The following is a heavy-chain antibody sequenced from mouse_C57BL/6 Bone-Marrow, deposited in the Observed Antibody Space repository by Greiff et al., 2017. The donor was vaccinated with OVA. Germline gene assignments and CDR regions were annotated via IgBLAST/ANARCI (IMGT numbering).Heavy chain of an antibody. J-gene: IGHJ3*01. CDR1: GYTFTSYG. CDR3: ARKGDYYGSSPWFAY. D-gene: IGHD1-1*01. CDR2: IYPRSGNT. Sequence: QVQLQQSGAELARPGASVKLSCKASGYTFTSYGISWVKQRTGQGLEWIGEIYPRSGNTYYNEKFKGKATLTADKSSSTAYMELRSLTSEVSAVYFCARKGDYYGSSPWFAYWGQGTLVTVSA. V-gene: IGHV1-81*01.